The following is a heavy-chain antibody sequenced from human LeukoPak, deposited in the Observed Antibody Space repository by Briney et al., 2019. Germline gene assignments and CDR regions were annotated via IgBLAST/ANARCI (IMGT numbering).Heavy chain of an antibody. D-gene: IGHD6-6*01. Sequence: GGSLRLSCAASGFTLSSYTMNWVRQAPGKGLEWVSSISSSSSYIYYADSVKGRFTISRDNAKKSLYLQMNSLRAEDTAVYYCTRDAEYSSSLTEWGQGTLVTVSS. V-gene: IGHV3-21*01. CDR2: ISSSSSYI. J-gene: IGHJ4*02. CDR3: TRDAEYSSSLTE. CDR1: GFTLSSYT.